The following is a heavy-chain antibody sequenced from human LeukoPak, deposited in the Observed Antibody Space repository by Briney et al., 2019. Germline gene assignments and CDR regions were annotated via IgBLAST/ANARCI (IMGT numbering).Heavy chain of an antibody. CDR1: GGTFSSYA. D-gene: IGHD5-24*01. Sequence: GASVKVSCKASGGTFSSYAISWVRQAPGQGLEWMRRIIPILGIANYAQKFQGRVTITADKSTSTAYMELSSLRSEDTAVYYCASHTVEMATITAFDYWGQGTLVTVSS. CDR2: IIPILGIA. CDR3: ASHTVEMATITAFDY. V-gene: IGHV1-69*04. J-gene: IGHJ4*02.